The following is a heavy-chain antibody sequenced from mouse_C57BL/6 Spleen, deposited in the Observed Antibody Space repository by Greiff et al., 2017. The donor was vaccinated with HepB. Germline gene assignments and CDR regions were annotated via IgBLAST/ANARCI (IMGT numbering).Heavy chain of an antibody. J-gene: IGHJ2*01. Sequence: QVQLKQSGAELARPGASVKLSCKASGYTFTSYGISWVKQRTGQGLEWIGEIYPRSGNTYYNEKFKGKATLTADKSSSTAYMELRSLTSEDSAVYFCARVTTVVAHGDYWGQGTTLTVSS. CDR2: IYPRSGNT. CDR1: GYTFTSYG. D-gene: IGHD1-1*01. CDR3: ARVTTVVAHGDY. V-gene: IGHV1-81*01.